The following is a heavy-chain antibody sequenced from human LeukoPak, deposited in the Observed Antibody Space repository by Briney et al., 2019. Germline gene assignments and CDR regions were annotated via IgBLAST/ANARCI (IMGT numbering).Heavy chain of an antibody. J-gene: IGHJ4*02. CDR1: GGSISSYY. D-gene: IGHD5-12*01. CDR2: IYTSGST. CDR3: ARVDLRAAFFDY. Sequence: SETLSLTCTVSGGSISSYYWSWIRQPPGKGLEWIGYIYTSGSTNYNPSLKSRVTMSVDTSKNQFSLNLSSVTAADTAVYYCARVDLRAAFFDYWGQGTLVTVSS. V-gene: IGHV4-4*09.